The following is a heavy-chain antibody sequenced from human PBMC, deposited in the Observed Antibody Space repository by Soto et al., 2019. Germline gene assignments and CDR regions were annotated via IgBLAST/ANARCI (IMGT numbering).Heavy chain of an antibody. Sequence: GGSLRLSCAASGFTFSSYAMHWVRQAPGKGLEWVAVISYDGSNKYYADSVKGRFTISRDNSKNTLYLQMNSLRAEDTAVYYCARGGGYCSGGSCYVLGDYYYYGMDVWDQGTTVTVSS. V-gene: IGHV3-30-3*01. D-gene: IGHD2-15*01. CDR3: ARGGGYCSGGSCYVLGDYYYYGMDV. CDR1: GFTFSSYA. J-gene: IGHJ6*02. CDR2: ISYDGSNK.